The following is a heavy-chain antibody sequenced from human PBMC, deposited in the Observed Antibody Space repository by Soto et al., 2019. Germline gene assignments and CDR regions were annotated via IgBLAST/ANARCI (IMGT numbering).Heavy chain of an antibody. D-gene: IGHD1-1*01. Sequence: EVQLVESGGGLVQPGGSLRLSCAASGFTFSNYWIHWVRQAPGKGLVWVSRINSDGSITDYADSVKGRFTMSRDNVEKMVFLELKSRRSETTVVYDCAGPSFRNDPDRCWGQATLFTVSS. CDR2: INSDGSIT. CDR1: GFTFSNYW. V-gene: IGHV3-74*01. J-gene: IGHJ4*02. CDR3: AGPSFRNDPDRC.